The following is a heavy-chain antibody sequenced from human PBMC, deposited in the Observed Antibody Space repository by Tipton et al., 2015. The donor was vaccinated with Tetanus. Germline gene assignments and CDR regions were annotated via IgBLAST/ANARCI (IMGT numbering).Heavy chain of an antibody. D-gene: IGHD4-11*01. Sequence: LRLSCTVSGDSVSTGNFYWSWIRQPPGKGLEWIAFIHHSGLAFSKPSLKSRVSISIDTSQNQFSLRLTSVAAADTAVYFCARNVYTVTNDAFDIWGHGTLVNVSS. CDR1: GDSVSTGNFY. V-gene: IGHV4-30-4*01. CDR3: ARNVYTVTNDAFDI. CDR2: IHHSGLA. J-gene: IGHJ3*02.